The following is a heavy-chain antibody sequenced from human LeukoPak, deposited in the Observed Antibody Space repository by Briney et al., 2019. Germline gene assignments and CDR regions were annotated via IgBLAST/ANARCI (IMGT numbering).Heavy chain of an antibody. CDR2: IRSKANSYAP. CDR1: GFTFSGSA. CDR3: TSTYYYDSSGYSIDY. J-gene: IGHJ4*02. D-gene: IGHD3-22*01. Sequence: PGGSLRLSCAASGFTFSGSAMHWVRQASGKGLEWVGRIRSKANSYAPAYAASVKGRFTISRDDSKNTPYLQMNSLKTEDTAVYYCTSTYYYDSSGYSIDYWGQGTLVTVSS. V-gene: IGHV3-73*01.